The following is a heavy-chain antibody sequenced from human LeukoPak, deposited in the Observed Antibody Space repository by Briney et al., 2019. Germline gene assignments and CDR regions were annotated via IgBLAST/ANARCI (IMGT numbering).Heavy chain of an antibody. CDR3: ARLDYYYYYYMDV. CDR1: GGSISSYY. J-gene: IGHJ6*03. Sequence: SETLSLTCRVSGGSISSYYWSWIRQPPGKGLEGIGYIYYSGSTNYNPSLRSRVTISVDTSKNQFSLKLSSVTAADTAVYYCARLDYYYYYYMDVWGKGTTVTISS. V-gene: IGHV4-59*01. CDR2: IYYSGST.